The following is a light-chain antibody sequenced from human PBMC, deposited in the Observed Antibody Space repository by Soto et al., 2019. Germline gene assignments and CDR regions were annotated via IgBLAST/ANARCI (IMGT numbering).Light chain of an antibody. CDR1: SGSVSTSYY. V-gene: IGLV8-61*01. Sequence: QTVVTQEPSFSVSPGGTVTLPCGLSSGSVSTSYYPSWYQQTPGQAPRTLIYSTNTRSSGVPDRFSGSILGNKAALTITGAQADDESDYYCVLYMGSGISRFGGGTKLTVL. J-gene: IGLJ3*02. CDR2: STN. CDR3: VLYMGSGISR.